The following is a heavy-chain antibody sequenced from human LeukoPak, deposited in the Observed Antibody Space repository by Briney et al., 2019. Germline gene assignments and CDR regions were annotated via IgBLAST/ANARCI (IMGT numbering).Heavy chain of an antibody. CDR3: ARSLGFDY. Sequence: GESLQISCKCSGSSFISYGIGWVRQLPGKGLEWMGIIYPGDSDTRYSPSFQGQVTISADKSISTPYLQWSSLKASDTAMYYCARSLGFDYWGQGTLVTVSS. V-gene: IGHV5-51*01. CDR1: GSSFISYG. CDR2: IYPGDSDT. J-gene: IGHJ4*02. D-gene: IGHD3-16*01.